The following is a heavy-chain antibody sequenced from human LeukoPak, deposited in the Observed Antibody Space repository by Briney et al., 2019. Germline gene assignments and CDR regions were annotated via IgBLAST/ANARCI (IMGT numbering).Heavy chain of an antibody. J-gene: IGHJ4*02. CDR2: MNPNSGNT. CDR1: KDTFTIYD. D-gene: IGHD1-26*01. V-gene: IGHV1-8*01. CDR3: ARSTMGARRRYDY. Sequence: ASVKVSCNASKDTFTIYDVNWVRQATGLGLERMGWMNPNSGNTGYAQKFQGRVTMTMNSSISTDYMELTSPTAEDTAVYYCARSTMGARRRYDYWGQGTLVTVSS.